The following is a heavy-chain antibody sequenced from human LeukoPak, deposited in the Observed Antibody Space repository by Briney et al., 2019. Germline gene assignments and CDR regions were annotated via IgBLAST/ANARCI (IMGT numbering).Heavy chain of an antibody. CDR1: GGSISSSSYY. CDR2: IYYSGST. J-gene: IGHJ6*03. Sequence: SETLSLTCTVSGGSISSSSYYWGWIRQPPGKGLEWIGSIYYSGSTYYNPSLKSRVTISVDTSKNQFSLKLSSVTAADTAVYYCARGGYYGSGSYYFESYYYYYYMDVWGKGTTVTVSS. V-gene: IGHV4-39*01. D-gene: IGHD3-10*01. CDR3: ARGGYYGSGSYYFESYYYYYYMDV.